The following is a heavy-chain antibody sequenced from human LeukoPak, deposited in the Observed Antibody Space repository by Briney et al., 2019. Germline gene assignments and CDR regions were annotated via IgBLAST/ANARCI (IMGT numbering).Heavy chain of an antibody. CDR1: GFTFTTFW. CDR3: AKDHVGTWSALDY. CDR2: IRYDGSDK. D-gene: IGHD6-13*01. J-gene: IGHJ4*02. Sequence: GGSLRLSCATSGFTFTTFWMHWVRQAPGKGLEWVAFIRYDGSDKYYADSVKGRFILSRDNSRNTLSLEMNSLRAEDTAVYYCAKDHVGTWSALDYWGQGTLVTVSS. V-gene: IGHV3-30*02.